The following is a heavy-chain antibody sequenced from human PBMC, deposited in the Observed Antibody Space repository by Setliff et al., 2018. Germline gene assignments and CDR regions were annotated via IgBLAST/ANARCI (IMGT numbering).Heavy chain of an antibody. D-gene: IGHD1-26*01. CDR1: GGSISSGSYY. CDR2: LHTSGST. J-gene: IGHJ4*02. Sequence: SETLSLTCAVSGGSISSGSYYWSWIRQPAGKGLEWVGRLHTSGSTNYNPSLQSRATISVDTSKNQFSLNLSSVTAADTAVYFCARDNTIVGATYYWGPGPLVTVSS. CDR3: ARDNTIVGATYY. V-gene: IGHV4-61*02.